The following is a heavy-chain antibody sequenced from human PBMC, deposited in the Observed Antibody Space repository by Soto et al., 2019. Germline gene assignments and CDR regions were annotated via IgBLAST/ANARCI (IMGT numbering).Heavy chain of an antibody. CDR1: GGSIGSGSYY. V-gene: IGHV4-31*03. CDR2: INYSGST. D-gene: IGHD3-22*01. Sequence: QVQLQESGPGLVKPSQTLSLTCTVSGGSIGSGSYYWSWIRQHPGKGLEWIGYINYSGSTFYIPPPKLRVTTSIATSTNPFSLKLSSVTAADTAVYYCARAGYDRDGGGYYYFDYWGQGTLVTVSS. CDR3: ARAGYDRDGGGYYYFDY. J-gene: IGHJ4*02.